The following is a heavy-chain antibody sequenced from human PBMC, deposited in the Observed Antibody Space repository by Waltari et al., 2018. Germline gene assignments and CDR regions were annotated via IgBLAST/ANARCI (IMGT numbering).Heavy chain of an antibody. CDR1: GFTFSTFA. V-gene: IGHV3-30-3*01. D-gene: IGHD7-27*01. CDR2: ISYDGNNK. CDR3: VKDRGTGDGMYYFNN. J-gene: IGHJ4*02. Sequence: QVQLVESGEGVVQPGRSLRLSCAASGFTFSTFAMHWVRQAPGKGLGWVSGISYDGNNKFYADFVKGRFTISRDNSKNMLQLQMNSLRVEDTAIYYCVKDRGTGDGMYYFNNWGQGTLVTVSS.